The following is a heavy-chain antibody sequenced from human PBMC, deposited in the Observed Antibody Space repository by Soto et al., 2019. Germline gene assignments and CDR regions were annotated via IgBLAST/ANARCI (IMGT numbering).Heavy chain of an antibody. CDR1: GGSIGSGGYY. D-gene: IGHD2-15*01. CDR2: IYYSGST. V-gene: IGHV4-31*03. J-gene: IGHJ5*02. CDR3: ARARIVVVVASRGGFDP. Sequence: QVQLQESGPGLVKPSQTLSLTCTVSGGSIGSGGYYWSWIRQHPGKGLEWIGYIYYSGSTYYNPSLKSRVTISVDTSKNQFSLKLSSVTAADTAVYYCARARIVVVVASRGGFDPWGQGTLVTVSS.